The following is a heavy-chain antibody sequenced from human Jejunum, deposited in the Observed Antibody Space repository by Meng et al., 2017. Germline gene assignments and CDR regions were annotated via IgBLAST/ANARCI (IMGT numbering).Heavy chain of an antibody. V-gene: IGHV4-34*01. Sequence: QVKLQQWGAGLLKPSETLSLTCAVYGGSISDYYWTWIRQPPGKGLEWIGEINDSGSTNYNPSLKSRVTISVDTSKSQFYLRVSSVTAADTAVYYRARGNEYSNYGADFWGQGTLVTVSS. D-gene: IGHD4-11*01. CDR2: INDSGST. J-gene: IGHJ4*02. CDR1: GGSISDYY. CDR3: ARGNEYSNYGADF.